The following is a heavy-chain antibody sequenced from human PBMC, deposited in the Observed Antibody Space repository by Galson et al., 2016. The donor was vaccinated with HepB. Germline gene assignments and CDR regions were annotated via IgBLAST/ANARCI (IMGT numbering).Heavy chain of an antibody. CDR1: GFSLVTSGIG. J-gene: IGHJ6*02. CDR3: AHGLTESFEEFVYYYAIDV. CDR2: LYWDDEK. V-gene: IGHV2-5*02. D-gene: IGHD3-10*01. Sequence: PALVKPTQTLTLTCSFSGFSLVTSGIGVGWFRQPPGKALEGVALLYWDDEKRYSPSLESRLTITKDTSKNQVFLTMTNMYFVDTATDYCAHGLTESFEEFVYYYAIDVWGPGTTVTVPS.